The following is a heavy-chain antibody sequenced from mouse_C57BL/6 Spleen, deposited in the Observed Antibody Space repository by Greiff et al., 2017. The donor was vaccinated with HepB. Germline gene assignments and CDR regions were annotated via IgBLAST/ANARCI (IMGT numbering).Heavy chain of an antibody. Sequence: VKLVESGAELVRPGASVKLSCKASGYTFTDYYINWVKQRPGQGLEWIARIYPGSGNTYYNEKFKGKATLTAEKSSSTAYMQLSSLTSEDSAVYFCARWEAQASIFDYWGQGTTLTVSS. CDR3: ARWEAQASIFDY. V-gene: IGHV1-76*01. J-gene: IGHJ2*01. CDR2: IYPGSGNT. CDR1: GYTFTDYY. D-gene: IGHD3-2*02.